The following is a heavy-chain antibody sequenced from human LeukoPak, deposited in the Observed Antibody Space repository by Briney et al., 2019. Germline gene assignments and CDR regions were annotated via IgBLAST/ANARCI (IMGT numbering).Heavy chain of an antibody. CDR2: INHRGST. Sequence: SETLSLTCAVYGGSFSGYYWTWIRQSPGEGLEWIGEINHRGSTNYNPPLKSRVTMSLDTFKTEFSLRLTAVTAADTAVYYCARLTRPDSSGEVDYWGQGTLVSVSS. CDR1: GGSFSGYY. CDR3: ARLTRPDSSGEVDY. J-gene: IGHJ4*02. D-gene: IGHD3-22*01. V-gene: IGHV4-34*01.